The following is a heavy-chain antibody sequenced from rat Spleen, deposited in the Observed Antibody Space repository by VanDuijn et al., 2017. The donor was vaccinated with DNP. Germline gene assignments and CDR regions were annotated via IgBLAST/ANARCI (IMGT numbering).Heavy chain of an antibody. J-gene: IGHJ3*01. V-gene: IGHV5-58*01. CDR1: GFTFSSYW. CDR3: AREDYATTFAH. CDR2: INTDGGRT. Sequence: EVQLVETGGGLVQPGRSLKLSCVASGFTFSSYWMYWIRQAPGKGLEWIASINTDGGRTYYLDSVKGRFTISRDNAARPVYLQMSSLRAEDIATYYCAREDYATTFAHWGQGTLVTVSS. D-gene: IGHD1-11*01.